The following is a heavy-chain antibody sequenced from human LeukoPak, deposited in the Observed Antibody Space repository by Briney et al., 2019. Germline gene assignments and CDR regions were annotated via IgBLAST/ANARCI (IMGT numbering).Heavy chain of an antibody. D-gene: IGHD6-19*01. CDR1: GGSFSGYY. CDR2: INHSGST. J-gene: IGHJ5*02. V-gene: IGHV4-34*01. Sequence: EASETLSLTCAVYGGSFSGYYWSWIRQPPGKGLEWTGEINHSGSTSYNPSLKSRVTISVDTSKNQFSLKLSSVTAADTAVYYCARTLRYSSGWWGRNWFDPWGQGTLVTVSS. CDR3: ARTLRYSSGWWGRNWFDP.